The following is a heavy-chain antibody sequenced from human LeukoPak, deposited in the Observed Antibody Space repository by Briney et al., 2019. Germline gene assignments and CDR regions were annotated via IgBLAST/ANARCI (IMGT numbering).Heavy chain of an antibody. CDR1: GYTFTSYG. CDR3: ARVAVIAITDYFDY. CDR2: ISAYNGNT. D-gene: IGHD2-21*01. V-gene: IGHV1-18*01. J-gene: IGHJ4*02. Sequence: ASVKVSCKASGYTFTSYGISWVRQAPGQGLEWMGWISAYNGNTNYAQKLQGRVTMTTDTSTSTAYMELSSLRSEDTAVYYCARVAVIAITDYFDYWGQGTLVTVSP.